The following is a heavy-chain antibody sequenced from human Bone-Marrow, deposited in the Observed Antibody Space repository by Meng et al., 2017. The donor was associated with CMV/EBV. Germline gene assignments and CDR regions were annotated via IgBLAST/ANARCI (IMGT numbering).Heavy chain of an antibody. V-gene: IGHV3-9*03. J-gene: IGHJ6*02. D-gene: IGHD1-26*01. CDR1: GFTFSNAW. CDR3: AKDSGSYYYYGMDV. Sequence: SLKISCAASGFTFSNAWMSWVRQAPGKGLEWVSGISWNSGSIGYADSVKGRFTISRDNAKNSLYLQMNSLRAEDMALYYCAKDSGSYYYYGMDVWGQGTTVTVSS. CDR2: ISWNSGSI.